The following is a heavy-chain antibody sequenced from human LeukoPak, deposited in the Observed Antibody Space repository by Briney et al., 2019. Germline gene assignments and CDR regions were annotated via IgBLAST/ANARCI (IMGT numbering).Heavy chain of an antibody. Sequence: SETLSLTCTVSGGSISSSSYYWGWIRQPPGKGLEWIGSIYYSGSTYYNPSLKSRVTISVDTSKNQFSLKLSSVTAADTAVYYCAKDCSGGSCADYWGQGTLATVSS. CDR3: AKDCSGGSCADY. CDR2: IYYSGST. J-gene: IGHJ4*02. CDR1: GGSISSSSYY. D-gene: IGHD2-15*01. V-gene: IGHV4-39*02.